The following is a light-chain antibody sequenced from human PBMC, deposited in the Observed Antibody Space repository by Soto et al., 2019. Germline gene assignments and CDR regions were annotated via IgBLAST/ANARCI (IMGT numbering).Light chain of an antibody. CDR2: KDN. V-gene: IGLV1-47*01. Sequence: QSVLTQPPSASETPGQRVTISCSGSSSNIGSNYVYWYKQVTGTAPTLLIFKDNQRPSGVPDRFSGSKSGTAASLAISGLRSEDEADYYCAAWDDSLSGHVVFGGGPKLTVL. J-gene: IGLJ2*01. CDR3: AAWDDSLSGHVV. CDR1: SSNIGSNY.